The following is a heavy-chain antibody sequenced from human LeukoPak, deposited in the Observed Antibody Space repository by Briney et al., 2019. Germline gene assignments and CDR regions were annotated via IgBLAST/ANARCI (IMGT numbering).Heavy chain of an antibody. CDR1: GFTFSNYG. D-gene: IGHD3/OR15-3a*01. Sequence: PGRSLRLSCAASGFTFSNYGLHWVRQAPGKGLEWVAVIWPDGSNKYYAGSVKGRFTISRDDSKNTLYLQMNSLRAEDTAVYYCASQDGGRLDWGLPNWGQGTLVTVSS. J-gene: IGHJ4*02. CDR3: ASQDGGRLDWGLPN. CDR2: IWPDGSNK. V-gene: IGHV3-33*01.